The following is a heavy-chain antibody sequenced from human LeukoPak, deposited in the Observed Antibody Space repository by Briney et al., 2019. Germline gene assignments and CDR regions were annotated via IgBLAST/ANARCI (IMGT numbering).Heavy chain of an antibody. Sequence: GASLRLSCAASGFTFSSYAMSWARQAPGKGLEWVSAISGSGGSTYYADSVKGRFTISRDNSKNTLYLQMNSLRAEDTAVYYCAKGGYHLNDYYGMDVWGQGTTVTVSS. D-gene: IGHD2-2*01. V-gene: IGHV3-23*01. CDR1: GFTFSSYA. J-gene: IGHJ6*02. CDR3: AKGGYHLNDYYGMDV. CDR2: ISGSGGST.